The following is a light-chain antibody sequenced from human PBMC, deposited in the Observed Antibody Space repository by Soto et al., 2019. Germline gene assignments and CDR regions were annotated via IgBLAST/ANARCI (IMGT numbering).Light chain of an antibody. CDR2: DAS. CDR3: QQRSNWPRT. CDR1: QSVSSY. Sequence: EIVLTQSPATLSLSPGERATLSCRASQSVSSYLAWYQQKPGQAPRLLIYDASNRATGIPARFSGSGSGTDFTLTISSLEPEDFAVYYCQQRSNWPRTFSQGTRLEIK. V-gene: IGKV3-11*01. J-gene: IGKJ5*01.